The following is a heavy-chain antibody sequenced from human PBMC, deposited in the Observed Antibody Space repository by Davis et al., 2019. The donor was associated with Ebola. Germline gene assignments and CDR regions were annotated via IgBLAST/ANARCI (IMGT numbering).Heavy chain of an antibody. D-gene: IGHD4-11*01. Sequence: SLTCTVSGGSISSGGYYWSWIRQHPGKGLEWIGYIYYSGSTYYNPSLKSRVTISVDTSKNQFSLKLSSVTAADTAVYYCARAVTHWHYYYGMDVWGQGTTVTVSS. CDR1: GGSISSGGYY. CDR3: ARAVTHWHYYYGMDV. V-gene: IGHV4-31*03. J-gene: IGHJ6*02. CDR2: IYYSGST.